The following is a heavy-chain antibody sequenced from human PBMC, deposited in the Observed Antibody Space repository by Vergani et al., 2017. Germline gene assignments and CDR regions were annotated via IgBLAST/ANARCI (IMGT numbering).Heavy chain of an antibody. D-gene: IGHD3-16*01. Sequence: VQLVESGGGLVQSGGSLRLSYAASEFTVSTYRMSWVRQGPGKGLEFVAFIQFDGSNQYYADSVKGRFTLSRDFSKNTLYLQMNSLRTDDTATYYCAKHFRGWGIDYWGQGTQVIVSS. V-gene: IGHV3-30*02. CDR2: IQFDGSNQ. CDR3: AKHFRGWGIDY. CDR1: EFTVSTYR. J-gene: IGHJ4*02.